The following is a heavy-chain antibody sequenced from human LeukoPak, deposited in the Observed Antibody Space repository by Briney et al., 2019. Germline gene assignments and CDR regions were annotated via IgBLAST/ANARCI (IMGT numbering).Heavy chain of an antibody. Sequence: GASVRVSCKASGYTSTTYYMHWVRQAPGQGLEWMGIINPNDVGTAYAQKFRGRVSMTGDTSTSTVYMELTSLISEDTAVYYCARSALSGTGYFDYWGQGTLVTVSS. CDR3: ARSALSGTGYFDY. CDR2: INPNDVGT. V-gene: IGHV1-46*01. D-gene: IGHD1-1*01. CDR1: GYTSTTYY. J-gene: IGHJ4*02.